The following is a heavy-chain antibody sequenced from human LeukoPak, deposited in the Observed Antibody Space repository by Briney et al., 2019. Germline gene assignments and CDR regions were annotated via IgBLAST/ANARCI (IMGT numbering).Heavy chain of an antibody. CDR2: IYPGDSDT. CDR3: ARHETGPYFDY. CDR1: GYSFTSYW. J-gene: IGHJ4*02. V-gene: IGHV5-51*01. Sequence: GEPLKISCKGSGYSFTSYWIGWVRQMPGKGLECMGIIYPGDSDTRYSPSSQGQVTISADKSISTAYLQWSSLKASDTAIYYCARHETGPYFDYWGQGTLVTVSS. D-gene: IGHD1-1*01.